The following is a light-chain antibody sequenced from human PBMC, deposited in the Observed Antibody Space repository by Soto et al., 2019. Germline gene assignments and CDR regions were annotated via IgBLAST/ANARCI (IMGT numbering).Light chain of an antibody. CDR2: GAS. Sequence: EIVMTQSPATLSVSPGERATLSCRASQSVSSNLDWYQQKPGQAPRLLIYGASTRATGIPARFSGSGSGTEVTLTIGSLQSEDFAVYYCQQYNNWPLMYTFGQGTKLEIK. CDR3: QQYNNWPLMYT. J-gene: IGKJ2*01. V-gene: IGKV3-15*01. CDR1: QSVSSN.